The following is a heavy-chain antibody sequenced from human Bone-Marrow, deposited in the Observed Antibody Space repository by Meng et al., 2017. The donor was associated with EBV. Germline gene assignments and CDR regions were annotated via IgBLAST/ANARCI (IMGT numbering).Heavy chain of an antibody. D-gene: IGHD3-10*01. Sequence: QAELVQSAAEVKKPGSSVKVSCKTSGGPFRNYAVSWVRQAPGQGLEWLGGFLPTLGAPNYAQKFHGRVTITADESTSTHYMDLSSLRSDDTAVYYCASESGRGYTPDYWGQGTLVTVSS. V-gene: IGHV1-69*01. CDR2: FLPTLGAP. CDR1: GGPFRNYA. J-gene: IGHJ4*02. CDR3: ASESGRGYTPDY.